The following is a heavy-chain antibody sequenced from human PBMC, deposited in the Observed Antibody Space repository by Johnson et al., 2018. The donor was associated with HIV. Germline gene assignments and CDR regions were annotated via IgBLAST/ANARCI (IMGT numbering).Heavy chain of an antibody. Sequence: VQLVESGGGLVKPGGSLRLSCTASGFIFSSNYMSWVRQAPGKGLEWVSVIYSGGSTYYADSVKGRFTISRDNSKNTLYLQTNSLRGEDTAVYYCARDREYGLAWGWALDIWGQGTMVTVSS. CDR3: ARDREYGLAWGWALDI. D-gene: IGHD6-19*01. V-gene: IGHV3-66*01. J-gene: IGHJ3*02. CDR2: IYSGGST. CDR1: GFIFSSNY.